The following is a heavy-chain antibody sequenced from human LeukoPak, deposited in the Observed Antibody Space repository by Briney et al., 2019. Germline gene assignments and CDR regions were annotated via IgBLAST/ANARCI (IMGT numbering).Heavy chain of an antibody. CDR3: ARDNGSGSHLLNWFDP. V-gene: IGHV1-2*02. CDR2: INPNSGAT. D-gene: IGHD3-10*01. CDR1: VYTFTVYY. Sequence: GASVNVSFKSSVYTFTVYYMHWVRQAPGQGLEWMGWINPNSGATNYAQKFQGRVTMTRDTSISTAYMELSRLRSDDTAVYYCARDNGSGSHLLNWFDPWGQGTLVTVSS. J-gene: IGHJ5*02.